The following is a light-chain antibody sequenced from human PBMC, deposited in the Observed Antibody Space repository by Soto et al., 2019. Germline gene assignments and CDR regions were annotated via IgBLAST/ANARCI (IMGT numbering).Light chain of an antibody. CDR1: SSNIGTDYD. J-gene: IGLJ2*01. Sequence: QSVLTQPPLVSGAPGQRVTLSCIGSSSNIGTDYDVHWYRQVPGTAPKLLIYGYTNRPSRVPERFSGSRSGSSASLVITDLQAEDEGHYFCQSYDSSLNAVIFGGGTKLTVL. V-gene: IGLV1-40*01. CDR3: QSYDSSLNAVI. CDR2: GYT.